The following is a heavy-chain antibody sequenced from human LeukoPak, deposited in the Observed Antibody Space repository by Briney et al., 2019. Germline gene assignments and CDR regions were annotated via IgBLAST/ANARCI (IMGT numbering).Heavy chain of an antibody. Sequence: LGGSLRLSCAASGFTFNDYGMSWVRQAPGKGLEWVSGINWNGGRTGYADSMKGRFIISRDNAKNSLYLQVNSLRAEDTALYYCARNFGGGDSSGPYYWGQGTLVTVSS. CDR3: ARNFGGGDSSGPYY. D-gene: IGHD3-22*01. V-gene: IGHV3-20*04. CDR2: INWNGGRT. J-gene: IGHJ4*02. CDR1: GFTFNDYG.